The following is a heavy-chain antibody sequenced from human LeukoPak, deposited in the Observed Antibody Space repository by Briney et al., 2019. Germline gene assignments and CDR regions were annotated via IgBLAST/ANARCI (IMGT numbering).Heavy chain of an antibody. J-gene: IGHJ3*02. CDR1: GGSFSGYY. CDR3: ARVRLAGLYSGYARRHAFDI. CDR2: INHSGST. D-gene: IGHD5-12*01. Sequence: SETLSLTCAVYGGSFSGYYWSWIRQPPGKGLEWIGEINHSGSTNYNPSLKSRVTISVDTSKNQFSLKLSSVTAADTAVYYCARVRLAGLYSGYARRHAFDIWGQGTMVTVS. V-gene: IGHV4-34*01.